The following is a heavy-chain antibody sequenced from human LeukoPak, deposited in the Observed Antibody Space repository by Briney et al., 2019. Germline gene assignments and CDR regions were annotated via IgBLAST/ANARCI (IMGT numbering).Heavy chain of an antibody. Sequence: GGSLRLSCAASGFTFSSYAMSWVRQAPGKGLEWVSAISGSGGSTYYADSVKGRFTISRDNSKNTLYLQMNSLRAEDTAAYYCAKGLVGATLGYYFDYWGQGTLVTVSS. CDR2: ISGSGGST. V-gene: IGHV3-23*01. CDR3: AKGLVGATLGYYFDY. D-gene: IGHD1-26*01. J-gene: IGHJ4*02. CDR1: GFTFSSYA.